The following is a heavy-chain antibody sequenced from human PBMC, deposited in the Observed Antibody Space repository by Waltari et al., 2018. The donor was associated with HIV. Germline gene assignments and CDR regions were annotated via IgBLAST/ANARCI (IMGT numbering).Heavy chain of an antibody. CDR1: GFTFTNYW. D-gene: IGHD1-26*01. J-gene: IGHJ6*02. CDR2: IKDDGSEK. CDR3: ARIGTFPHNYAIDF. V-gene: IGHV3-7*01. Sequence: EVQLMESGGGLVQSGGSLRLSCAASGFTFTNYWMSWVRQTPGKVLEWVAYIKDDGSEKYYMGSVKGRFTISRDNAKNSMFLQMNSLRAEYTAVYYCARIGTFPHNYAIDFWGQGTTVTVSS.